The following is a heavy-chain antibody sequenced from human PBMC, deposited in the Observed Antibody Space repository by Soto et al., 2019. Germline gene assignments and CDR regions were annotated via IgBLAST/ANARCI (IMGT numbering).Heavy chain of an antibody. J-gene: IGHJ3*02. CDR2: MNPNSGNT. CDR3: ATPSKYYYGSGRPSAFAI. CDR1: GYTFTSYD. V-gene: IGHV1-8*01. Sequence: ASVKVSCKASGYTFTSYDINWVRQATGQGLEWMGWMNPNSGNTGYAQKFQGRVTMTRNTSISTAYMELSSLRSEDTAVYYCATPSKYYYGSGRPSAFAIWGQGTMVTVSS. D-gene: IGHD3-10*01.